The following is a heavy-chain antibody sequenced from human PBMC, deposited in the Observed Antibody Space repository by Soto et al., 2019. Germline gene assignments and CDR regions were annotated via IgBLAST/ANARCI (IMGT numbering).Heavy chain of an antibody. CDR1: GFTFGSYW. CDR3: ASESGYDSGSSVNNYLDY. J-gene: IGHJ4*01. D-gene: IGHD3-10*01. CDR2: IMKDGSVK. Sequence: GVSLRLSCAASGFTFGSYWMSWVRQTPGKGLEWLGTIMKDGSVKKYVDSVKGRFTVSRDNAKNSLYLQMDSLRVEDTAVYYCASESGYDSGSSVNNYLDYWGHGTLVTVSA. V-gene: IGHV3-7*01.